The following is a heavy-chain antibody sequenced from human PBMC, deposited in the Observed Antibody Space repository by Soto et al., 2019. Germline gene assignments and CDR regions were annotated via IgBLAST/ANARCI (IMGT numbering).Heavy chain of an antibody. D-gene: IGHD6-13*01. CDR1: GITFNSYS. Sequence: GGSLRLSCSASGITFNSYSINWGPQAPGKGLEGVSSISSSSNYIYYANSVKGRFTISRDNAKNSVYLQMKSLRAVDTAVYYCASGRYSSSWSNVYYYYYMDVWGKGTTATVSS. CDR2: ISSSSNYI. CDR3: ASGRYSSSWSNVYYYYYMDV. J-gene: IGHJ6*03. V-gene: IGHV3-21*01.